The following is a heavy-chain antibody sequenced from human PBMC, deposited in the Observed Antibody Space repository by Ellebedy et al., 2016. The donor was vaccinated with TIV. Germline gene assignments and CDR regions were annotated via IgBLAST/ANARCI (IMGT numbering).Heavy chain of an antibody. Sequence: AASVKVSCKASGYTFTSYGISWVRQAPGQGLEWMGWISAYNGNTNYAQKLQGRVTMTTDTSTSTAYMELRSLRSDDTAVYYCARRGGSYPYYYYGMDVWGQGTTVTVSS. CDR3: ARRGGSYPYYYYGMDV. V-gene: IGHV1-18*04. CDR2: ISAYNGNT. D-gene: IGHD1-26*01. J-gene: IGHJ6*02. CDR1: GYTFTSYG.